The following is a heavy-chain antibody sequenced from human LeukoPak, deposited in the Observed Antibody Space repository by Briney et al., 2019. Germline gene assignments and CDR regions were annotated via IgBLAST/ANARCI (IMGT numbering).Heavy chain of an antibody. CDR2: ISIYNGNT. V-gene: IGHV1-18*01. D-gene: IGHD3-3*01. Sequence: SSVKVSCKASGYTFTNYGISWVRQAPGQGLEWMGWISIYNGNTDYAQKLRGRVTMTTDTSTSTAYMELRSLRSDDTAVYYCARITYDFWSGYYMPDDPWGQGTLVTVSS. CDR1: GYTFTNYG. J-gene: IGHJ5*02. CDR3: ARITYDFWSGYYMPDDP.